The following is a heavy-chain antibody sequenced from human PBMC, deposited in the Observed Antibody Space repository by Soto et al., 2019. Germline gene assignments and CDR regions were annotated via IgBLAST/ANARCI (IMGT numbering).Heavy chain of an antibody. D-gene: IGHD2-15*01. CDR2: ISSSSSYI. Sequence: GGSLRLSCAASGFTFSSYSMNWVRQAPGKGLEWVSSISSSSSYIYYADSVKGRFTISRDNAKNSLYLQMNSLRAEDTAVYYCARVGYCSGGSCYNPKSDAFDIWGQGTMVTVSS. CDR1: GFTFSSYS. CDR3: ARVGYCSGGSCYNPKSDAFDI. J-gene: IGHJ3*02. V-gene: IGHV3-21*01.